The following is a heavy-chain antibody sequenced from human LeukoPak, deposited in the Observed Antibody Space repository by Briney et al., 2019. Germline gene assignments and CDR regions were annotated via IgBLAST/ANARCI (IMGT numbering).Heavy chain of an antibody. CDR2: ISYDGSNK. D-gene: IGHD3-3*01. CDR3: AKGGGIYDFWTTPFDP. V-gene: IGHV3-30-3*01. CDR1: GFTFSSYA. J-gene: IGHJ5*02. Sequence: GGSLRLSCAASGFTFSSYAMHWVRQAPGKGLEWVAVISYDGSNKYYADSVKGRFTISRDNSKNTLYLQMNSLRAEDTAVYYCAKGGGIYDFWTTPFDPWGQGTLVTVSS.